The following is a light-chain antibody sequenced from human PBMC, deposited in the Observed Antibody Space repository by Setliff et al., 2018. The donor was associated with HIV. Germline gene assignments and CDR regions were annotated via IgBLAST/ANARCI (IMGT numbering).Light chain of an antibody. J-gene: IGLJ2*01. CDR2: DVT. Sequence: QSALAQPGSVSGTPGQSITISCTGTSSDVGSYNYVSWYQQHPGRAPKLIIYDVTHRPSGVSARFSASKSGNTASLTISWLRAEDEADYYCSSYTTTSILYVFGTVVFGGGTKVTVL. CDR3: SSYTTTSILYVFGTVV. V-gene: IGLV2-14*03. CDR1: SSDVGSYNY.